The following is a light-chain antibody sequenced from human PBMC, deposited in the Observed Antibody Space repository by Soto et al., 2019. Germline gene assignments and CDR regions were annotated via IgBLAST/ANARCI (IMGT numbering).Light chain of an antibody. V-gene: IGLV2-8*01. Sequence: QSVLTQPPSASGSPGQSVTISCTGTSSDGGGYNYVSWYQQYPGRAPKLMIYEDTKRPSGVPDRFSGSKSGNTASLTVSGLQAEDEADYYCSSYAASNNFYFVFGGGTKLTVL. CDR2: EDT. CDR3: SSYAASNNFYFV. CDR1: SSDGGGYNY. J-gene: IGLJ3*02.